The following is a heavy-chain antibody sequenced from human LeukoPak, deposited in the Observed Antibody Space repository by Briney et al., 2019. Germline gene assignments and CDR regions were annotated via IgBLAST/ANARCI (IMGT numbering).Heavy chain of an antibody. CDR1: GFTFSSYW. J-gene: IGHJ4*02. Sequence: GSLRLSCAASGFTFSSYWMSWVRQAPGKGLEWVANIKQDGSEKYYVDSVKGRFTISRDNAKNSLYLQMNSLRAEDTAVYYCARDQTRFYGGYLDYWGQGTLVTVSS. CDR2: IKQDGSEK. V-gene: IGHV3-7*01. CDR3: ARDQTRFYGGYLDY. D-gene: IGHD4-23*01.